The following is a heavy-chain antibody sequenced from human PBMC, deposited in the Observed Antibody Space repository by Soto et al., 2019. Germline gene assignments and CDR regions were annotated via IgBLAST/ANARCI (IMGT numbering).Heavy chain of an antibody. J-gene: IGHJ4*02. CDR1: GLTVSSNY. V-gene: IGHV3-53*01. CDR2: IYSGGSK. CDR3: ARGKDYGSGSYSGY. D-gene: IGHD3-10*01. Sequence: EVQLVESGGGLIQPGGSLRLSCAASGLTVSSNYMSWVRQAPGKGLEWVSVIYSGGSKDYADSVKGRFTISRDNSKNTLYLQMNSLRAEDTAVYYCARGKDYGSGSYSGYWGQGTLVTVSS.